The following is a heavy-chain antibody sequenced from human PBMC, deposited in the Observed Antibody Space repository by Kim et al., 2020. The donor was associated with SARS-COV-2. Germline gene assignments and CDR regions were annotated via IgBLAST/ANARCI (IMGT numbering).Heavy chain of an antibody. CDR2: MKEDGTEI. V-gene: IGHV3-7*05. J-gene: IGHJ4*02. CDR1: GFTFSNVW. D-gene: IGHD6-13*01. CDR3: ARDATRSSWIDF. Sequence: GGSLRLSCATAGFTFSNVWMSWVRQAPGKGLEWVAGMKEDGTEIHYVGSVRGRFTISRDNAKDLLYLQMDSLRAEDTAVYFCARDATRSSWIDFWGQGTL.